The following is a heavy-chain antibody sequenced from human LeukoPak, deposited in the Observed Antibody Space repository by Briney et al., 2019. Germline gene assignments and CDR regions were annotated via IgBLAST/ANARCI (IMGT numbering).Heavy chain of an antibody. V-gene: IGHV1-8*01. Sequence: ASVKVSCKASGYTFTSYDINWVRQATGQGLEWMGWMNPNSGNTGYAQKFQGRVTMTRNTSISTAYMELSSLRSEDTAVYYCARDGSSWYFVNYYYGMDVWGQGTTVTVSS. CDR1: GYTFTSYD. J-gene: IGHJ6*02. D-gene: IGHD6-13*01. CDR2: MNPNSGNT. CDR3: ARDGSSWYFVNYYYGMDV.